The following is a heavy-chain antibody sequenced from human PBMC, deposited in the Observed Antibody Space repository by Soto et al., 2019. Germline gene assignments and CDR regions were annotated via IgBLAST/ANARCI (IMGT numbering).Heavy chain of an antibody. CDR3: TTHPKQDGLLLWFGELSDY. Sequence: GGSLRLSCAASGFTFSNAWMSWVRQAPGKGLEWVGRIKSKTDGGTTDYAAPVKGRFTISRDDSKNTLYLQMNSLKTEDTAVYYCTTHPKQDGLLLWFGELSDYWGQGTLVTVSS. CDR1: GFTFSNAW. CDR2: IKSKTDGGTT. V-gene: IGHV3-15*01. J-gene: IGHJ4*02. D-gene: IGHD3-10*01.